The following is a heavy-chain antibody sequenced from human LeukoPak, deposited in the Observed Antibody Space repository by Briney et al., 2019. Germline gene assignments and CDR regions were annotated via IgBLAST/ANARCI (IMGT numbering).Heavy chain of an antibody. V-gene: IGHV1-69*06. CDR1: GGTFSSYA. Sequence: GSSVKVSCKASGGTFSSYAISWVRQAPGQGLEWMGGIIPIFGTANYAQKFQGRVTITADKSTSTAYMELSSLRAEDTAVYYCAKDHSSSWTTNAFDIWGQGTMVTVSS. CDR2: IIPIFGTA. CDR3: AKDHSSSWTTNAFDI. D-gene: IGHD6-13*01. J-gene: IGHJ3*02.